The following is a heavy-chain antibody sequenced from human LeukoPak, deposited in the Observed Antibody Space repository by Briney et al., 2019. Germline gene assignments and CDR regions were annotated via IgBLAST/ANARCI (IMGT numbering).Heavy chain of an antibody. CDR1: GFTFSSYA. CDR3: AKGCHPDCGGDCYSGRWACYYGMAV. V-gene: IGHV3-23*01. J-gene: IGHJ6*02. D-gene: IGHD2-21*02. Sequence: GSLRLSCAASGFTFSSYAMSWVRQAPGKGLEWVSAISGSGGSTYYADSVKGRFTITRDTSKNPLYLQMNSLRAEDTAVYCCAKGCHPDCGGDCYSGRWACYYGMAVWGQESTVTVSS. CDR2: ISGSGGST.